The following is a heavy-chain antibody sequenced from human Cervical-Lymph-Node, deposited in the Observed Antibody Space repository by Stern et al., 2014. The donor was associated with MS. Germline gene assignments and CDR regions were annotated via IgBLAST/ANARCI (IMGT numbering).Heavy chain of an antibody. D-gene: IGHD1-26*01. CDR1: GFSFSDYY. J-gene: IGHJ4*02. CDR2: ISSSGNTK. CDR3: VREGPTYHFDN. V-gene: IGHV3-11*01. Sequence: QVQLVQSGGGFVKPGGSLRLSCVASGFSFSDYYMSWIRQVPGKGLEWVSYISSSGNTKEYADSVKGRFTISRDNVKSSVYLQMNNLRPEDTAVYYCVREGPTYHFDNWGQGTLVTVSS.